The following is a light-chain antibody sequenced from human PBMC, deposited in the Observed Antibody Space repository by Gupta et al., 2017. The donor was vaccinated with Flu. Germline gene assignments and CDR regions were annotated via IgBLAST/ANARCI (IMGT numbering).Light chain of an antibody. V-gene: IGKV3-15*01. CDR2: GAS. CDR1: QSVTSN. J-gene: IGKJ4*01. Sequence: PATLSLSQGESATLSCRASQSVTSNLAWYQQKPGQAPRLLIYGASTRSTGFPARFSGSGYGTEFSLTISSLQSEDFAVYYCQQYNDWPLTFGGGTKVEIK. CDR3: QQYNDWPLT.